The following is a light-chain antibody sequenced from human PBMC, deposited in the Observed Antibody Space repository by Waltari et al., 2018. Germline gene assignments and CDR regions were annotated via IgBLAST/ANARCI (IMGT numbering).Light chain of an antibody. V-gene: IGLV2-14*03. J-gene: IGLJ2*01. Sequence: QSALTQPASVSESPGQSITISCPGTTGDVGSYHYVPWYQQLPVKAPKLLIYDVANRPSGVSDRFSGSKSGNTASLIISGLQAEDEADYYCCSLTSSRTVIFGGGTKLTVL. CDR2: DVA. CDR3: CSLTSSRTVI. CDR1: TGDVGSYHY.